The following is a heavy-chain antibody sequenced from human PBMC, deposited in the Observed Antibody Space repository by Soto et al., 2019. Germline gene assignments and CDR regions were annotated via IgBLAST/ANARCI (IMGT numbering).Heavy chain of an antibody. CDR1: GFTFINYA. D-gene: IGHD2-15*01. V-gene: IGHV3-23*01. CDR3: ARKVLGSTSRPDWWSDDL. CDR2: ISGGGDRT. Sequence: EVQLLESGGGLVQPGGSLRLSCVGSGFTFINYAMNCVRQTPGKGLEWVSTISGGGDRTFDADTVKGRFTISRDNSKNTVNLQMNTLRADDTAVYYCARKVLGSTSRPDWWSDDLWGRCTLVTVYS. J-gene: IGHJ2*01.